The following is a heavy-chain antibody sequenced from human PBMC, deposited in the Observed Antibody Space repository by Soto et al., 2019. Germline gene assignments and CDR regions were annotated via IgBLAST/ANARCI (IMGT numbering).Heavy chain of an antibody. CDR3: ATRYCSGGSCYDWFDP. CDR1: GYTFTSYG. J-gene: IGHJ5*02. CDR2: ISAYNGNT. D-gene: IGHD2-15*01. V-gene: IGHV1-18*01. Sequence: GAAVKVSCKASGYTFTSYGISWVRQAPGQGLEWMGWISAYNGNTNYAQKLQGRVTMTTDTSTSTAYMELRSLRFDDTAVYYCATRYCSGGSCYDWFDPWGQGTLVTVSS.